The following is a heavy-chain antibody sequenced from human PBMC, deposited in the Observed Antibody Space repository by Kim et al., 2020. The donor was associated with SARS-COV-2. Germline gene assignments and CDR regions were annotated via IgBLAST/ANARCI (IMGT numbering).Heavy chain of an antibody. D-gene: IGHD3-10*01. Sequence: LKSRVTISVDTSKNQFSLKLSSVTAADTAVYYCAREHYYGSGSYFAHFDYWGQGTLVTVSS. V-gene: IGHV4-39*07. CDR3: AREHYYGSGSYFAHFDY. J-gene: IGHJ4*02.